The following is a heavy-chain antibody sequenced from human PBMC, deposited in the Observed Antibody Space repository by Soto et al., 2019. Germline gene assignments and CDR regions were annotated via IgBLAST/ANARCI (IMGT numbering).Heavy chain of an antibody. V-gene: IGHV1-46*01. Sequence: ASVKVSCKASGYTFTSYYMHWVRQAPGQGLEWMGIINPSGGSTSYAQKFQGRVTMTRDTSTSTVYMELSSLRSEDTAVYYCARASDRSSTALYFFDYWGQGTLVTVSS. CDR3: ARASDRSSTALYFFDY. J-gene: IGHJ4*02. CDR1: GYTFTSYY. D-gene: IGHD6-13*01. CDR2: INPSGGST.